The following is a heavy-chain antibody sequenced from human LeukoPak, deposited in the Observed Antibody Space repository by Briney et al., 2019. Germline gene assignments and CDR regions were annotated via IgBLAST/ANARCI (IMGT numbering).Heavy chain of an antibody. D-gene: IGHD5-12*01. CDR3: GRLARSGTGYDPPTY. Sequence: ASVKVSCKASGYTFTDYFIHWVRQAPGEGPEWMGWINPETGGTNYAQKFQDRVAMTRDTSISTVYMDLKWLRSDDTAVYYCGRLARSGTGYDPPTYWGQGSLVTVSS. CDR2: INPETGGT. J-gene: IGHJ4*02. CDR1: GYTFTDYF. V-gene: IGHV1-2*02.